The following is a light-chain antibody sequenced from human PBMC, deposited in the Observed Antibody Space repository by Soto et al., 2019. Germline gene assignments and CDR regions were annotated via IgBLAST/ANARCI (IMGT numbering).Light chain of an antibody. CDR2: GAS. J-gene: IGKJ4*01. CDR3: QQYNNWLLLT. Sequence: EIVMTQSPATLSVSPGERATLSCRASQSVSSNLAGYQQKPGQAPRLLIYGASTRATGIPARFSGSVSGTEFTLTISSLQSEDFAVYYCQQYNNWLLLTFGGGTKVEIK. CDR1: QSVSSN. V-gene: IGKV3-15*01.